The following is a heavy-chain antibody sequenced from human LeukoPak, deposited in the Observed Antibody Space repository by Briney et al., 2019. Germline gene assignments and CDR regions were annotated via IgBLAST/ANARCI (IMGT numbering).Heavy chain of an antibody. Sequence: PSETLSLTCTVSGGSISSYYWSWIRQPPGKGLEWIGYIYYSGSTNYNPSLKSRVTISVDTSKNQFSLKLSSVTAADTAVYYCARSGDYGDLNWFDPWGQGALVTVSS. CDR3: ARSGDYGDLNWFDP. CDR2: IYYSGST. D-gene: IGHD4-17*01. J-gene: IGHJ5*02. CDR1: GGSISSYY. V-gene: IGHV4-59*08.